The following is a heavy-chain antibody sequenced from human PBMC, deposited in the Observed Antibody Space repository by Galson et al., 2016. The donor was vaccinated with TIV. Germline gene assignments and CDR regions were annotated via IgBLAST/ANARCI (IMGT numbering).Heavy chain of an antibody. V-gene: IGHV3-21*01. CDR1: GFTFRSYS. CDR3: TRAGSGWYELDY. CDR2: ITSTVDNR. J-gene: IGHJ4*02. D-gene: IGHD6-19*01. Sequence: SLRLSCAASGFTFRSYSMNWVRQAPGKGLEWVSAITSTVDNRYYADSLKGRFTISRDNAKNSLFLQMNSLRAEDTAVYYCTRAGSGWYELDYWGQGTLGTVSS.